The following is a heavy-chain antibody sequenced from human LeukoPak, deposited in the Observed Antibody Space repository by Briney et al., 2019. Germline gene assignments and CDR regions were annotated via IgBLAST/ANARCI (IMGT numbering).Heavy chain of an antibody. V-gene: IGHV5-51*01. D-gene: IGHD6-19*01. CDR3: ARHFSDIAVPGTANYGMDV. CDR2: IYPGDSDA. Sequence: LGESLKISCKGFGYSFTNYWIGWVRQMPGKGLEWMGIIYPGDSDARYSPSFQGQVTISADKSISTAYLQWSSLKASDTAMYYCARHFSDIAVPGTANYGMDVWGQGTTVTVSS. CDR1: GYSFTNYW. J-gene: IGHJ6*02.